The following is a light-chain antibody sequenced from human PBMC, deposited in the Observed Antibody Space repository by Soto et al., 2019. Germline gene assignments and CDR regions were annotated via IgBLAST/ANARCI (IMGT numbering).Light chain of an antibody. V-gene: IGKV3-15*01. CDR1: QSVSSN. J-gene: IGKJ5*01. Sequence: EIVMTQSPATLSVSPGERATLSCRASQSVSSNLAWYQQKPGQGPRLLIYGASTRATGIPARFSGSGSGTEFTLTISSLQSEDFAIYFCQQYRNWPLTFGQGTRLEIK. CDR2: GAS. CDR3: QQYRNWPLT.